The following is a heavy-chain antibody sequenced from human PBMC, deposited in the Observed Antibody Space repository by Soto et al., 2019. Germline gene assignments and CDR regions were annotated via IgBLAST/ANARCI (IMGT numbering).Heavy chain of an antibody. J-gene: IGHJ6*03. CDR3: ARHPGSSSGPGLYYYYMDV. Sequence: GGSLRLSCAASGFTFSSYSMNWVRQAPGKGLEWVSSISSSSSYIYYADSVKGRFTISRDNAKNSLYLQMNSLRAEDTAVYYCARHPGSSSGPGLYYYYMDVWGKGTTVTVSS. CDR2: ISSSSSYI. CDR1: GFTFSSYS. D-gene: IGHD6-6*01. V-gene: IGHV3-21*01.